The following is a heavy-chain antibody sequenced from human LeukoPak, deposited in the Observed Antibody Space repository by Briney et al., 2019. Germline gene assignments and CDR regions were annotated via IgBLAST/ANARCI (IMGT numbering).Heavy chain of an antibody. CDR1: GFTFSSSG. J-gene: IGHJ3*02. Sequence: PGGSLRLSCAASGFTFSSSGMHWVRQAPGKGLQWVAVISYDGSNKYYTNSVKGRFTISRDNSKNTVYLQMNSLRAEDTAVYYCANGYYYGSGSYYKEAFDIWGQGTMVTVSS. CDR3: ANGYYYGSGSYYKEAFDI. D-gene: IGHD3-10*01. V-gene: IGHV3-30*18. CDR2: ISYDGSNK.